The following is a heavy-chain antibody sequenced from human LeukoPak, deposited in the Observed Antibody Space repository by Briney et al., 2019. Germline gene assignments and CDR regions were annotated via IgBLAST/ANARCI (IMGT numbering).Heavy chain of an antibody. Sequence: PGRSLRLSCAASGFTFDDYAMHWVRQAPGKGLEWVSGISWNSGSIGYADSVKGRFTISRDNAKNSLYLQMNSLGAEDTALYYCAKDSSPSYDSSGHYDYWGQGTLVTVSS. CDR3: AKDSSPSYDSSGHYDY. CDR1: GFTFDDYA. CDR2: ISWNSGSI. V-gene: IGHV3-9*01. D-gene: IGHD3-22*01. J-gene: IGHJ4*02.